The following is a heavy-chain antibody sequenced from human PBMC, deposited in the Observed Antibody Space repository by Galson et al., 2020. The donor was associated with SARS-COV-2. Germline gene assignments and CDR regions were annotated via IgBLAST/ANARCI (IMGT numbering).Heavy chain of an antibody. V-gene: IGHV4-34*01. CDR3: ARVVPRSY. CDR2: INHSGST. D-gene: IGHD6-13*01. CDR1: GGSFSGYY. J-gene: IGHJ4*02. Sequence: SETLSLTCTVYGGSFSGYYWSWIRQPPGKGLEWIGEINHSGSTNYNPSLKSRVTISVDTSKNQFSLKLSSVTAADTAVYYCARVVPRSYWGQGTLVTVSS.